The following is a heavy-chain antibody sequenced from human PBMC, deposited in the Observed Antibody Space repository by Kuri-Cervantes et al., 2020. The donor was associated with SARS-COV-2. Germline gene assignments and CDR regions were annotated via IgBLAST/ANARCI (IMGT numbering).Heavy chain of an antibody. D-gene: IGHD2-15*01. CDR3: ARHPRLVASRNNYFDY. CDR1: ARSISGKY. Sequence: SETLSLTCIVSARSISGKYWSWPRQPPGKGLEWIAYMYKTADTYSNPPLSSRVTISLDTTKSLVSLTLTSVTAADTVVYFCARHPRLVASRNNYFDYWGQGSLVTVSS. CDR2: MYKTADT. J-gene: IGHJ4*02. V-gene: IGHV4-59*08.